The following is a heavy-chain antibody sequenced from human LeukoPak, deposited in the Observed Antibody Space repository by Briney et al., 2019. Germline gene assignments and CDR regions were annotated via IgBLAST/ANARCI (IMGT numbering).Heavy chain of an antibody. V-gene: IGHV4-61*02. Sequence: PSETLSLTCTVFGGSISSGSYYWSWIRQPAGKGLEWIGRIYTSGSTNYNPSLKSRVTISVDTSKNQFSLKLSSVTAADTAVYYCARGRDGYNSYYFDYWGQGTLVTVSS. CDR2: IYTSGST. CDR3: ARGRDGYNSYYFDY. CDR1: GGSISSGSYY. D-gene: IGHD5-24*01. J-gene: IGHJ4*02.